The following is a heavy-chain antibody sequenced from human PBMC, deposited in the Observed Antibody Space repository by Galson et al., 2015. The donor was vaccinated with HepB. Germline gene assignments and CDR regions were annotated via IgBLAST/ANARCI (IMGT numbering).Heavy chain of an antibody. Sequence: SLRLSCAASGFAFNSYSMEWVRQAPGKGLEWLAVLWFDGSNTYYADSVKGRFTISRDNSKNTLYMEMKSLRGEDTAVYYCARDRGGRRLPDAFDIWGQGTMVTVSS. CDR3: ARDRGGRRLPDAFDI. CDR2: LWFDGSNT. CDR1: GFAFNSYS. D-gene: IGHD2-21*02. J-gene: IGHJ3*02. V-gene: IGHV3-33*08.